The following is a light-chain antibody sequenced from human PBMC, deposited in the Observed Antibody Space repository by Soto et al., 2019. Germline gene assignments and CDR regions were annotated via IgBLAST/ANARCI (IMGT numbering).Light chain of an antibody. CDR1: QGISSY. Sequence: AIRMTQSPSSLSASTGDRVTITCRARQGISSYLAWYQQKPGKAPKLLIYAASTLQSGVPSRFSGSGSGTDFTLTISCLQSEDFATYYCQQYYSHPPTFGQGTKVEIK. CDR2: AAS. V-gene: IGKV1-8*01. J-gene: IGKJ1*01. CDR3: QQYYSHPPT.